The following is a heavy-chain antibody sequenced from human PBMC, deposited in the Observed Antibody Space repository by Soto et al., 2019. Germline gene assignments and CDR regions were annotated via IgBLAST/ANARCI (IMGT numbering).Heavy chain of an antibody. CDR1: GGTFSSYT. CDR2: IIPILGIA. D-gene: IGHD2-15*01. V-gene: IGHV1-69*02. Sequence: QVQLVQSGAEVKKPGSSVKVSCKASGGTFSSYTISWVRQAPGQGLEWMGRIIPILGIANYAQKFQGRVTITADKSTSTAYMELSSLRSEDTAVYYCATSYCSGGSCYGSYYYYGMDVWGQGTTVTVSS. CDR3: ATSYCSGGSCYGSYYYYGMDV. J-gene: IGHJ6*02.